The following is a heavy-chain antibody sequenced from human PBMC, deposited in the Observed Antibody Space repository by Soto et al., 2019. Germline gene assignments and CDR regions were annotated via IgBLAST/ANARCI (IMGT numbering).Heavy chain of an antibody. CDR2: ISGSSSTI. D-gene: IGHD6-13*01. CDR3: ARVERDVGRGTSSSYIYYFDY. CDR1: GFTFSSYS. V-gene: IGHV3-48*01. Sequence: PGGSLRLSCAASGFTFSSYSMNWVRQAPGKGLEWVSYISGSSSTIYYADSVKGRFTISRDNAKNSLYLQMNSLRAEDTAVYYCARVERDVGRGTSSSYIYYFDYWGQGTLVTVSS. J-gene: IGHJ4*02.